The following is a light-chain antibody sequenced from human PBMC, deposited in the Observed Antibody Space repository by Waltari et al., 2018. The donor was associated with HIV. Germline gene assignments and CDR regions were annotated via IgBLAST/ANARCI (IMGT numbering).Light chain of an antibody. CDR2: EVS. Sequence: QSALTQPRSVSGSPGQSVTISCTGTSSDIGYFAYVSWYQQYPGKAPKVISYEVSQRPSGVPDRFTASKSGITASLTISGLQDEDEADYYCCSYAGTYTYVFGTGTTVTVL. J-gene: IGLJ1*01. CDR1: SSDIGYFAY. CDR3: CSYAGTYTYV. V-gene: IGLV2-11*01.